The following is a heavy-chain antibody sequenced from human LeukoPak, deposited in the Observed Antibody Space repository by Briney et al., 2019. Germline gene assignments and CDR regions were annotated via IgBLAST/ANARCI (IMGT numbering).Heavy chain of an antibody. J-gene: IGHJ5*02. CDR1: GFTFSSYW. CDR3: ARISQRSFVP. CDR2: IKQDGVEQ. V-gene: IGHV3-7*05. Sequence: GGSLRLSCAASGFTFSSYWTSWVRQAPGKGLEWVANIKQDGVEQYYVDSVEGRFTIPRDNAKSSLFLQMNGLRAEDTAVYYCARISQRSFVPCGQGTLVTVSS.